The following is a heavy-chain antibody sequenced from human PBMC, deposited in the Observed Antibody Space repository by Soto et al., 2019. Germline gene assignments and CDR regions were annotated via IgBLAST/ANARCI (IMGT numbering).Heavy chain of an antibody. D-gene: IGHD4-17*01. V-gene: IGHV3-48*04. Sequence: EVQLVESGGGLVQPGGSLRLSCAVSGFTFMGYSFNCVRQAPGRGLEWVPFIGSTGSVTHYADSVMGRFTISRDNARNSLYLQMDSLRADDTAVYRCARARPTSGPAYGLDIWGQGTVVTVSS. CDR2: IGSTGSVT. CDR3: ARARPTSGPAYGLDI. J-gene: IGHJ3*02. CDR1: GFTFMGYS.